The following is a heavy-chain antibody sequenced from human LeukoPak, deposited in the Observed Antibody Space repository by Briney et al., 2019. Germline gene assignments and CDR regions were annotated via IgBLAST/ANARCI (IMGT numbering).Heavy chain of an antibody. D-gene: IGHD3-10*01. V-gene: IGHV4-59*01. J-gene: IGHJ6*03. CDR2: IYYSGST. CDR3: ARDPGSGSYPGTPYYYMDV. Sequence: SETLSLTCTVSGGSISSYYWSWIRQPPGKGLEWIGYIYYSGSTNYNPSLKSRVTISVDTSKNQFSLKLSSVTAADTAVYYCARDPGSGSYPGTPYYYMDVWGKGTTVTVSS. CDR1: GGSISSYY.